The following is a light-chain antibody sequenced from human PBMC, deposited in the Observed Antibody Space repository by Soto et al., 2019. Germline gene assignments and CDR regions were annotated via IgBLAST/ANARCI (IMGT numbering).Light chain of an antibody. V-gene: IGKV1-39*01. CDR1: QSISSY. CDR3: KQSYRTHRK. CDR2: AAS. J-gene: IGKJ1*01. Sequence: IQMTQSPSSLSASVGDRVTITCRASQSISSYLNWHQQKPEKAPKLLIYAASNLQSGVPSRFSSSGYGTDCTLTISSPKPEDSATYYCKQSYRTHRKLGQGAKEEI.